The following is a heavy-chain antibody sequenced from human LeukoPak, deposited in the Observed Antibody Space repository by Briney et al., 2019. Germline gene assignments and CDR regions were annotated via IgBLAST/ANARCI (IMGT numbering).Heavy chain of an antibody. Sequence: ASVKVSCKAFGYTFTSYYMHWVRQAPGQGLEWMGIINPSGGSTSYAQKFQGRVTMTRDTSTSTVYMELSSLRSEDTAVYYCARDRATVTSYYGMDVWGQGTTVTVSS. CDR3: ARDRATVTSYYGMDV. D-gene: IGHD5-24*01. V-gene: IGHV1-46*01. CDR2: INPSGGST. CDR1: GYTFTSYY. J-gene: IGHJ6*02.